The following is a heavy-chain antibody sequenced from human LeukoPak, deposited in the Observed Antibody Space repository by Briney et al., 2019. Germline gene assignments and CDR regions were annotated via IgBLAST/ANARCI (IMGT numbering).Heavy chain of an antibody. Sequence: ASVTVSCKPSGYSFTSNSITWVRQASGPQLEWVGWVSTFNGYTNYAQNLQGRITMTRDTSTRTVYLEMRNLRSDDTAVYFCARGEFYYDLWGQGTLVTVSS. D-gene: IGHD3-16*01. V-gene: IGHV1-18*04. CDR2: VSTFNGYT. J-gene: IGHJ4*02. CDR3: ARGEFYYDL. CDR1: GYSFTSNS.